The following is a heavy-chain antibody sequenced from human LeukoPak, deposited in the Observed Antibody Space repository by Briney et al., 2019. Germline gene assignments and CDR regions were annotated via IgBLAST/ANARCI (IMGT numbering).Heavy chain of an antibody. D-gene: IGHD6-6*01. CDR1: GGSISSSYSY. Sequence: SETLSLTCTVSGGSISSSYSYWGWIRQPPGKGLEWIGNIHSSGSTYYNPSLKSRVTISIHTSSNQFSLKLNSVTAADTAVFYCARGDGRIAARRVGHYFDYWGQGTLVTVSS. CDR3: ARGDGRIAARRVGHYFDY. J-gene: IGHJ4*02. CDR2: IHSSGST. V-gene: IGHV4-39*07.